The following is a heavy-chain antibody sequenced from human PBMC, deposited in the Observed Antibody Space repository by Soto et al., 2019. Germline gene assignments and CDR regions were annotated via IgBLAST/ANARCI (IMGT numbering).Heavy chain of an antibody. J-gene: IGHJ3*02. CDR1: GFTFSSYS. CDR3: ARDFGGVIVIADAFDI. CDR2: ISSSSSYI. D-gene: IGHD3-16*02. V-gene: IGHV3-21*01. Sequence: PGGSLRLSCAASGFTFSSYSMNWVRQAPGKGLEWVSPISSSSSYIYYADSVKGRFTISRDNAKNSLYLQMNSLRAEDTAVYYCARDFGGVIVIADAFDIWGQGTMVTVSS.